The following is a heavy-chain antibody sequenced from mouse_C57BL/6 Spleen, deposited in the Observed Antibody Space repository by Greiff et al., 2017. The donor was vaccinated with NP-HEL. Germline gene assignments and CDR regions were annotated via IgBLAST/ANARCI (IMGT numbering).Heavy chain of an antibody. CDR2: ISYDGSN. Sequence: EVKLVESGPGLVKPSQSLSLTCSVTGYSITSGYYWNWIRQFPGNKLEWMGYISYDGSNNYNPSLKNRISITRDTSKNQFFLKLNSVTTEDTATYYCARTYYGPGGFAYWGQGTLVTVSA. J-gene: IGHJ3*01. D-gene: IGHD1-2*01. CDR3: ARTYYGPGGFAY. CDR1: GYSITSGYY. V-gene: IGHV3-6*01.